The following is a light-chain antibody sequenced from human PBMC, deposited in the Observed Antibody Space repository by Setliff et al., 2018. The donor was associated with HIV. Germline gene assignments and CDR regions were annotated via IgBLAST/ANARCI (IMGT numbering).Light chain of an antibody. Sequence: QSALTQPASVSGSPGQSITISCTGTISDVGSYNLVSWYQQYPGKAPKLMIYEVDKRPSGVSYRFSGSKSGNTASLTISGLLADDEANYYCSSYARSSSLIFGGGTK. CDR1: ISDVGSYNL. V-gene: IGLV2-23*02. CDR3: SSYARSSSLI. J-gene: IGLJ2*01. CDR2: EVD.